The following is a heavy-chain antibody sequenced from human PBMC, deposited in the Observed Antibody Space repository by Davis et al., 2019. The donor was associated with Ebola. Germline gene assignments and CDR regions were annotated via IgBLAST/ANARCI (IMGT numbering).Heavy chain of an antibody. CDR3: ARRGTSSWYAGWFDP. J-gene: IGHJ5*02. D-gene: IGHD6-13*01. Sequence: MPSETLSLTCTVSGGSISSSSYYWGWIRQPPGMGLEWIGSIYYSGSTYYNPSLKSRVTISVDTSKNQFSLKLSSVTAADTAMYYCARRGTSSWYAGWFDPWGQGTLVTVSS. V-gene: IGHV4-39*01. CDR2: IYYSGST. CDR1: GGSISSSSYY.